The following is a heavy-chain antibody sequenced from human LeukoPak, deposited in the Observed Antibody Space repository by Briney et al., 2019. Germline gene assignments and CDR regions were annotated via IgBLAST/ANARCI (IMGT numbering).Heavy chain of an antibody. CDR3: AKGGSYAPLDY. J-gene: IGHJ4*02. CDR1: GFTFTDSA. D-gene: IGHD1-26*01. CDR2: ISTSGGDT. V-gene: IGHV3-23*01. Sequence: PGGSLRPSCAASGFTFTDSAMTWVRQAPGKGLEWVSAISTSGGDTIYTDSVKDRFTISRDNSKNTLYLQMNSLRAEDTAIYYCAKGGSYAPLDYWGQGTLVTVSS.